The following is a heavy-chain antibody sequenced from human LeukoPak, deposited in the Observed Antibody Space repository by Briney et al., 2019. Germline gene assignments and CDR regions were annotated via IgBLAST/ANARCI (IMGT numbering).Heavy chain of an antibody. CDR2: INHSGST. Sequence: SETLSLTCAVYGGSFSGYYWSWIRQPPGKGLGWIGEINHSGSTNYNPSLKSPVTISVDTSKNQFSLKLSSVTAADTAVYYCARGQGGSGSYYKRWGQGTLVTVSS. CDR3: ARGQGGSGSYYKR. V-gene: IGHV4-34*01. D-gene: IGHD3-10*01. CDR1: GGSFSGYY. J-gene: IGHJ4*02.